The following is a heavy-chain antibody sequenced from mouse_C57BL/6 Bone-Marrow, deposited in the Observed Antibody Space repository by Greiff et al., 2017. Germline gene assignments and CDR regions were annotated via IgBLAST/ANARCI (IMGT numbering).Heavy chain of an antibody. V-gene: IGHV1-80*01. Sequence: VQVVESGAELVKPGASVKISCKASGYAFSSYGMNWVKQRPGKGLEWVGQIFPGDGDTNYNGKFKGKATLTADKSSSTAYMQLSSLTSEYSAVYFGARGAYWGQGTLVTVSA. CDR3: ARGAY. CDR1: GYAFSSYG. J-gene: IGHJ3*01. CDR2: IFPGDGDT.